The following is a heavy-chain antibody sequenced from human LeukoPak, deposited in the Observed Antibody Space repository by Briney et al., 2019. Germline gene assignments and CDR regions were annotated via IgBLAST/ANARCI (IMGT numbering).Heavy chain of an antibody. V-gene: IGHV4-38-2*01. CDR2: IYHSGST. D-gene: IGHD3-22*01. CDR1: GYSIRSGYY. J-gene: IGHJ5*02. CDR3: ASSRGSSGYYNWFDP. Sequence: SETLSLTCAVSGYSIRSGYYWGWIRQPPGKGLEWIGSIYHSGSTYYNPSLKSRVTISVDTSKNQFSLKLSSVTAADTAVYYCASSRGSSGYYNWFDPWGQGTLVTVSS.